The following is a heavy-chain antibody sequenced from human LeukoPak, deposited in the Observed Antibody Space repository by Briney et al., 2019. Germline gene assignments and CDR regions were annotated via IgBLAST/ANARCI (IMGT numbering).Heavy chain of an antibody. CDR2: INHSGST. D-gene: IGHD2-2*01. Sequence: SETLSLTCSVSGGSISSSIYYWSWIRQPPGKGLEWIGEINHSGSTNYNPSLKSRVTISVDTSKNQFSLKLSSVTAADTAVYYCARRARLGYCSSTSCPHHDAFDIWGQGTMVTVSS. CDR3: ARRARLGYCSSTSCPHHDAFDI. CDR1: GGSISSSIYY. V-gene: IGHV4-39*07. J-gene: IGHJ3*02.